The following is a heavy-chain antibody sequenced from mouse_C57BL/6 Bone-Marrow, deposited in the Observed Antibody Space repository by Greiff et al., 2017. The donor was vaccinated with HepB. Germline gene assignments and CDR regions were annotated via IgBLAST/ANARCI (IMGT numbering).Heavy chain of an antibody. V-gene: IGHV1-50*01. CDR2: IDPSDSYT. CDR3: AAGGYDDYDRCYFDY. Sequence: QVQLQQPGAELVKPGASVKLSCKASGYTFTSYWMQWVKQRPGQGLEWIGEIDPSDSYTNYNQKFKGKATLTVDTSSSTAYMQLSSLTSEDSAVYYCAAGGYDDYDRCYFDYWGQGTTLTVSS. J-gene: IGHJ2*01. CDR1: GYTFTSYW. D-gene: IGHD2-4*01.